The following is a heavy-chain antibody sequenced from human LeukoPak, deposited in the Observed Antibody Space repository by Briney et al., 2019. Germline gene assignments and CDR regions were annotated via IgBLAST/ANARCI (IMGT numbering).Heavy chain of an antibody. Sequence: SETLSLTCTVAGGSISSYYWSWIRQPPGKGLELIGYIYYSGSTNYNPSLKSRVTISVDTSKNQFSLKLSSVTAADTAVYYCARGLDILTGYQFDYWGQGTLVTVSS. CDR1: GGSISSYY. J-gene: IGHJ4*02. V-gene: IGHV4-59*01. D-gene: IGHD3-9*01. CDR2: IYYSGST. CDR3: ARGLDILTGYQFDY.